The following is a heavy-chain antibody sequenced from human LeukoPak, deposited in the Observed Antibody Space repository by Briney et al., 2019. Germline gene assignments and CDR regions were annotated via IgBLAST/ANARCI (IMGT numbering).Heavy chain of an antibody. CDR3: ARLSYGSGSYYNFYFDY. D-gene: IGHD3-10*01. V-gene: IGHV4-39*01. CDR1: GGAISNTSYY. Sequence: SETPSLTCTVSGGAISNTSYYWGWIRQPPGNGLEWIGSASYSGSTYYNASLKSRVTISVDASKNQFSVNLSSVTAADTAVYYCARLSYGSGSYYNFYFDYWGQGTLVTVSA. J-gene: IGHJ4*02. CDR2: ASYSGST.